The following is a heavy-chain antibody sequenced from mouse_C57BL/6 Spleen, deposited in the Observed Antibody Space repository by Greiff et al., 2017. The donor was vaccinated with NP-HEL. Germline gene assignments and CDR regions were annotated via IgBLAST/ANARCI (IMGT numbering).Heavy chain of an antibody. V-gene: IGHV1-50*01. CDR2: IDPSDSYT. Sequence: VQLQQSGAELVKPGASVKLSCKASGYTFTSYWMQWVKQRPGQGLEWIGEIDPSDSYTNYNQKFKGKATLTVDTSSSTAYMQLSSLTSEDSAVYYCATNYYGSRVFAYWGQRTLVTVSA. D-gene: IGHD1-1*01. J-gene: IGHJ3*01. CDR1: GYTFTSYW. CDR3: ATNYYGSRVFAY.